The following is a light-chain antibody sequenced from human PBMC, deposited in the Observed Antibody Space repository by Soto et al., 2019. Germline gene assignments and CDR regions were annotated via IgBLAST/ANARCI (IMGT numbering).Light chain of an antibody. Sequence: IRMTQSPSSLSASAGDRVTITCRASQGISSYLAWYQQKPGKAPKLLIYAASTLQRGVPSRFSGSGSGTDFTLTISCLQAEDVATYDCQQYYSDPQTFGQGTKVEIK. J-gene: IGKJ1*01. CDR1: QGISSY. CDR2: AAS. V-gene: IGKV1-8*01. CDR3: QQYYSDPQT.